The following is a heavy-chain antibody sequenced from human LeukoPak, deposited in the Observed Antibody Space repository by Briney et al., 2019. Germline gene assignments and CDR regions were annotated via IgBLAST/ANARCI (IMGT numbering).Heavy chain of an antibody. CDR1: GGSISIYY. D-gene: IGHD4-17*01. CDR3: ARGEDYDPNWFDP. CDR2: IYTSGST. Sequence: PSETLSLTCTVSGGSISIYYWSWIRQPAGKGLEWIGRIYTSGSTNYNPSLKSRVTISVDKSKNQFSLKLSSVTAADTAVYYCARGEDYDPNWFDPWGQGTLVTVSS. V-gene: IGHV4-4*07. J-gene: IGHJ5*02.